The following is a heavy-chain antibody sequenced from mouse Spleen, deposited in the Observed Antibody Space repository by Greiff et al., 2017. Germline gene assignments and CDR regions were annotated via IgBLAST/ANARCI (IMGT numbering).Heavy chain of an antibody. D-gene: IGHD1-1*01. CDR2: IYPGNSDT. CDR1: GYTFTSYW. CDR3: TRGGYYGSSTDWYFDV. V-gene: IGHV1-5*01. Sequence: VQLQQSGTVLARPGASVKMSCKTSGYTFTSYWMHWVKQRPGQGLEWIGAIYPGNSDTSYNQKFKGKAKLTAVTSASTAYMELSSLTNEDSAVYYCTRGGYYGSSTDWYFDVWGAGTTVTVSS. J-gene: IGHJ1*01.